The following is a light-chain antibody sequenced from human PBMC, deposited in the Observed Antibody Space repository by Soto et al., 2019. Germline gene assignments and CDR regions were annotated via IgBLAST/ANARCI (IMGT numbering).Light chain of an antibody. V-gene: IGKV1-9*01. J-gene: IGKJ5*01. CDR1: QGISSY. CDR2: ASS. Sequence: DIQLTQSPSFLSASVGDRVTITCRASQGISSYLAWYQHTPGKAPKLLIYASSTLQSGVPSRFSGSGSGTEFTLTISSLQPEDFATYYCQQLNTFPVTVGQGTRLDI. CDR3: QQLNTFPVT.